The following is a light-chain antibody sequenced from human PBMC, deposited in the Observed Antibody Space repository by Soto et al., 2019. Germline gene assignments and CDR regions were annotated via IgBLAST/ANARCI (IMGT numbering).Light chain of an antibody. CDR1: RSDIGSYNS. CDR3: FSYAGSSTWV. V-gene: IGLV2-23*02. CDR2: EVT. J-gene: IGLJ3*02. Sequence: QSALTQPASVSGSPGQSITISCTGTRSDIGSYNSIAWYQQHPGKAPRVMIFEVTKRPSGISNRFSGSKSGSTASLTISGLQAEDEAAYFCFSYAGSSTWVFGGGTKLTVL.